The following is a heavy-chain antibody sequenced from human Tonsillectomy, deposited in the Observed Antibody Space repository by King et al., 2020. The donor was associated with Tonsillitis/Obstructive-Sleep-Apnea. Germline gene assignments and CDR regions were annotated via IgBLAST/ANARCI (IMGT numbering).Heavy chain of an antibody. CDR1: GLTFSSYA. V-gene: IGHV3-30*01. CDR2: ISYDGSNK. CDR3: ARDVLRFLEWLLPTDY. Sequence: VQLVEAGGGVVQPGRSLRLSSASSGLTFSSYAMPWVRQAPGKGPEWVAVISYDGSNKYYGAFVKGRFTISTDTSKNTLYLQMNSLRAEDTAVYYCARDVLRFLEWLLPTDYWGQGTLVTVSS. J-gene: IGHJ4*02. D-gene: IGHD3-3*01.